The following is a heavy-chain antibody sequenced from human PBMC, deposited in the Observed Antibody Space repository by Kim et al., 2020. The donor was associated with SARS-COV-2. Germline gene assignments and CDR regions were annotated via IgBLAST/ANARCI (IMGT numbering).Heavy chain of an antibody. CDR1: GFTVSSIY. Sequence: GGSLRLSCTASGFTVSSIYMNWVRQAPGKGLEWVSVIYSDGTTYYTDSVKGRFTISRDDSKNTLYLQMSSLRVDDTALYYCARDWSFASWGQGTLVTVSS. CDR3: ARDWSFAS. J-gene: IGHJ5*02. V-gene: IGHV3-53*01. CDR2: IYSDGTT. D-gene: IGHD2-21*01.